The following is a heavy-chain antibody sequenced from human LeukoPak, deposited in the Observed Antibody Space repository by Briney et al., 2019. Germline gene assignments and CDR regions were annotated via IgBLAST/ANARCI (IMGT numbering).Heavy chain of an antibody. CDR3: ARRYCSSTSCYHVDY. Sequence: PGRSLRLSCAASGFTFSSYGMHWVRQAAGKGLEWVAVIWYDGSNRYYADSVKGRFTISRDNSKNTLYLQMNSLRAEDTAVYYCARRYCSSTSCYHVDYWGQGTLVTVSS. CDR1: GFTFSSYG. CDR2: IWYDGSNR. D-gene: IGHD2-2*01. J-gene: IGHJ4*02. V-gene: IGHV3-33*01.